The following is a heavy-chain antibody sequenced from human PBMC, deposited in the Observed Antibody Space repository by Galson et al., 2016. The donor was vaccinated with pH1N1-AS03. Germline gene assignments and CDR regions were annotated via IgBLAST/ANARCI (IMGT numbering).Heavy chain of an antibody. CDR1: GFTFTNYL. CDR3: ARRSRDDGSGYYTDYDYFDL. V-gene: IGHV3-7*03. D-gene: IGHD3-22*01. CDR2: IKQDGGEK. J-gene: IGHJ4*02. Sequence: YLRLSCAASGFTFTNYLMTWIRQAPGKGLEWVANIKQDGGEKYYVDSVKGRFTISRDNAKNSLYLQMNSLRLEDTAVYFCARRSRDDGSGYYTDYDYFDLWGQGTLVTVSS.